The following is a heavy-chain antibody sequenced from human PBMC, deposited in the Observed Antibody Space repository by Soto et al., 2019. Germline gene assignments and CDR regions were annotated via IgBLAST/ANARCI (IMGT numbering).Heavy chain of an antibody. CDR3: ARTRDYGVPKYYFDY. D-gene: IGHD4-17*01. V-gene: IGHV4-34*01. Sequence: SETLSLTCAGYGGSFSGYYWSWIRQPPGKGLEWIGEINHSGSTNYNPSLKGRVTISVDTSKNQFSLKLSSVTAADTAVYYCARTRDYGVPKYYFDYWGQGPLVTVSS. CDR1: GGSFSGYY. J-gene: IGHJ4*02. CDR2: INHSGST.